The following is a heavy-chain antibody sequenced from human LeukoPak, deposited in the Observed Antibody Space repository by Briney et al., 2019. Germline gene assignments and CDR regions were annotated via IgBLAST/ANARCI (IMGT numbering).Heavy chain of an antibody. CDR1: GFGFAGYC. J-gene: IGHJ6*02. CDR2: ASGSNTGSGSDT. D-gene: IGHD4-17*01. CDR3: AFSTLTTGYHGLDV. V-gene: IGHV3-23*01. Sequence: QAGASLRLSCAASGFGFAGYCMTWVRQAPGKGLEWVSAASGSNTGSGSDTYYAESVKGRFTISRDNSQNTLHLQMHSLRAEDTAIYYCAFSTLTTGYHGLDVWGPGTTVTVSS.